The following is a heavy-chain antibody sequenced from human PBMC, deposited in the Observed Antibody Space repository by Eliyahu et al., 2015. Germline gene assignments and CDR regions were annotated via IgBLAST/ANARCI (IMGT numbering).Heavy chain of an antibody. D-gene: IGHD2-15*01. CDR1: GFTFSSYG. Sequence: QVQLVESGGGVVQPGRSLRISCAASGFTFSSYGMXWVRRAPGKGLEWVAIIWYDGSNMYYADSVKGRFTISRDNSKNTLYLQMNSLRAEDTAVYYCASRLREALYCSGGSCYGMPYFDIWGQGAMVTVSS. CDR2: IWYDGSNM. J-gene: IGHJ3*02. CDR3: ASRLREALYCSGGSCYGMPYFDI. V-gene: IGHV3-33*01.